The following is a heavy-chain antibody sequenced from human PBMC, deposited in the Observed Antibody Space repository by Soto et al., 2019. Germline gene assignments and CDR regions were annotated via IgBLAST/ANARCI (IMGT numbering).Heavy chain of an antibody. CDR1: GFTVSSDY. J-gene: IGHJ6*02. CDR3: ARDPGDRNGMIV. Sequence: EVQVVESGGGLVQPGGSLRLSCAASGFTVSSDYMNWVRQAPGKGLEWVSVIYSGGSTYYADSVKGRFTISRDNSKNTLYLQMNSLRAEDTAVYYCARDPGDRNGMIVWGLGTTVTVSS. CDR2: IYSGGST. V-gene: IGHV3-66*01. D-gene: IGHD1-26*01.